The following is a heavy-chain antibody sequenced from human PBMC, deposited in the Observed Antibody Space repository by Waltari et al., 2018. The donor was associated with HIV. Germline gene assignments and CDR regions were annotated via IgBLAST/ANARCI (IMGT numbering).Heavy chain of an antibody. D-gene: IGHD3-10*01. V-gene: IGHV1-69*02. J-gene: IGHJ4*02. Sequence: QVQLVQSGAEVRKPGSSVQVSCKTTGGSLASYSIHWVRQALGQGLEWMGRIVPKSDKPNYAQKSQGRVTITADRSTGTVYLEVTNLRPADTAIYYCATARETMGVYFDYWGQGTLITVSS. CDR3: ATARETMGVYFDY. CDR1: GGSLASYS. CDR2: IVPKSDKP.